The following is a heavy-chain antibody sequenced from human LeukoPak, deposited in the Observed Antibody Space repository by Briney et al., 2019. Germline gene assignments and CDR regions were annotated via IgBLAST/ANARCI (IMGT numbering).Heavy chain of an antibody. Sequence: GGSLRLSCAASGFTFSSYAMHWVRQAPGKGLEWVAVISYDGSNKYYADSVKGRFTISRDNSKNTLYLQMNSLRAEDTAVYYCAKMYGDYPYFDYWGQGTLVTVSS. J-gene: IGHJ4*02. D-gene: IGHD4-17*01. CDR2: ISYDGSNK. CDR1: GFTFSSYA. CDR3: AKMYGDYPYFDY. V-gene: IGHV3-30*18.